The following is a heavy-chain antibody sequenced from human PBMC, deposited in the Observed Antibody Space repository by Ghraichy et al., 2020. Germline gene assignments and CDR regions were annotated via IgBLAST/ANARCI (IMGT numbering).Heavy chain of an antibody. V-gene: IGHV3-23*01. J-gene: IGHJ5*02. Sequence: LSLTCAASGFTFSSYAMSWVRQAPGKGLEWVSAISGSGGSTYYADSVKGRFTISRDNSKNTLYLQMNSLRAEDTAVYYCAKPLGYCSSTSCSEFDPWGQGILVTVSS. CDR1: GFTFSSYA. D-gene: IGHD2-2*01. CDR2: ISGSGGST. CDR3: AKPLGYCSSTSCSEFDP.